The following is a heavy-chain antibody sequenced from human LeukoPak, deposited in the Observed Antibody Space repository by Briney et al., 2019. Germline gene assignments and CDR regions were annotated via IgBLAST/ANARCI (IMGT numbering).Heavy chain of an antibody. D-gene: IGHD4-17*01. Sequence: AGGSLRLSCAASGFTFSSYWMHWVRQAPGKGLVRVSRIKNDGSYTDYGDSVKGRFTISRDNAKSTLYLQMNSLRAEDTAVYYCVRDDDNYGLDYWGQGTLVTVSS. CDR1: GFTFSSYW. CDR2: IKNDGSYT. J-gene: IGHJ4*02. CDR3: VRDDDNYGLDY. V-gene: IGHV3-74*01.